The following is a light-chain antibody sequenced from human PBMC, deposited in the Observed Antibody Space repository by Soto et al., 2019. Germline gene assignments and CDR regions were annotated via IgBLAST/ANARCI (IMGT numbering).Light chain of an antibody. Sequence: EIVLTQSPGTLSLSPGERATLSCRASQSVSSNLAWYQQRPGQAPRLLIFDASSRATGIPDRFSGSGSGTDFTLTISRLEPEDFAVYYCQQYGSSSWTFGQGTKVDI. CDR2: DAS. CDR3: QQYGSSSWT. CDR1: QSVSSN. V-gene: IGKV3-20*01. J-gene: IGKJ1*01.